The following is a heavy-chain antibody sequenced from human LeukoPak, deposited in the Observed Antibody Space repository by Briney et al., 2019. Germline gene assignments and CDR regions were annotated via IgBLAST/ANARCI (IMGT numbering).Heavy chain of an antibody. Sequence: SETLSLTCTVSGGSINNYYWNWIRQPPGKGLEWIGYIYYSGSASYNPSLKSRVTISVDTSKSQFSLKLSSVTAADTAVYYCARGGGYSSSWSYWGQGTLVTVSS. CDR3: ARGGGYSSSWSY. V-gene: IGHV4-59*01. D-gene: IGHD6-13*01. J-gene: IGHJ4*02. CDR1: GGSINNYY. CDR2: IYYSGSA.